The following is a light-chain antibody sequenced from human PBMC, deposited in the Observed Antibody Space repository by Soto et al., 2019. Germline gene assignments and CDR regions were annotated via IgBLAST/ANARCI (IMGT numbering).Light chain of an antibody. V-gene: IGLV2-23*02. CDR1: SSDVGSYDL. J-gene: IGLJ1*01. Sequence: QSVLTHPASLSGYPGQSITISCTGTSSDVGSYDLVSWYQQHPGKAPKLMIYEVSKRTSGVSNRFSGSKSGNTASLTISVLQAEDEADYYCCSYAGSSTFYVFGTGTKVTVL. CDR2: EVS. CDR3: CSYAGSSTFYV.